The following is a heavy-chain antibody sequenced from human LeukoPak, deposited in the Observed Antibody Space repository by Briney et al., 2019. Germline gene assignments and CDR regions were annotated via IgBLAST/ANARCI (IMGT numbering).Heavy chain of an antibody. V-gene: IGHV1-18*01. CDR1: GYTFTSYG. J-gene: IGHJ5*02. CDR3: AREGYYDSSGYYSWFDP. CDR2: ISAYNGNT. Sequence: GASVKVSCKASGYTFTSYGISWVRQAPGQGLEWMGWISAYNGNTNYAQKLQGRVTMTTDTSTSTAYMELRSLRSDDTAVYYCAREGYYDSSGYYSWFDPWGQGTLVTVSS. D-gene: IGHD3-22*01.